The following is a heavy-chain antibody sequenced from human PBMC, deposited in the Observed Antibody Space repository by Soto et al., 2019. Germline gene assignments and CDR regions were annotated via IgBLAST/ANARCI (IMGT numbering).Heavy chain of an antibody. CDR3: ASLVAGLGGGYFYGPFDS. CDR2: VYYSGST. Sequence: PSETLSLTCNVSGGSVSSSNYYWGWIRQPPGKGLEWIGSVYYSGSTYFSPSLKSRVAISVDSSRKHFSLKLRSVTAADTAVYYCASLVAGLGGGYFYGPFDSWGQGTLVTVSS. J-gene: IGHJ4*02. D-gene: IGHD3-22*01. V-gene: IGHV4-39*02. CDR1: GGSVSSSNYY.